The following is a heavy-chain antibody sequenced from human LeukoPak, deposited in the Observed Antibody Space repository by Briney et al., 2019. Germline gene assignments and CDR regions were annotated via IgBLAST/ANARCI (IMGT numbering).Heavy chain of an antibody. CDR1: GGSVSNYY. D-gene: IGHD5-12*01. CDR2: IYGSGTT. J-gene: IGHJ5*02. V-gene: IGHV4-4*07. CDR3: ARGMAEAYDYNWFDP. Sequence: SETLSLTCTVSGGSVSNYYWSWVRQPAGKGLEWIGRIYGSGTTRYNPSLQSRVTMSVDVSKNQFSLKLTSMTAADTAVYFCARGMAEAYDYNWFDPWGPGILVTVSS.